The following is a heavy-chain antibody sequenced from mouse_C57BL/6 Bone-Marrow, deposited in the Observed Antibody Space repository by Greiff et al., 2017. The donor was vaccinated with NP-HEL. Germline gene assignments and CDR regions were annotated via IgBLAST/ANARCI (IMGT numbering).Heavy chain of an antibody. CDR3: ARWWSCYDYDGAWFAY. CDR2: IHPNSGST. D-gene: IGHD2-4*01. V-gene: IGHV1-64*01. CDR1: GYTFTSYW. Sequence: QVQLQQPGAELVKPGASVKLSCKASGYTFTSYWMHWVKQRPGQGLEWIGMIHPNSGSTNYNEKFKSKATLTVDKSSSTAYMQLSSLPSEDSAVYYCARWWSCYDYDGAWFAYWGQGTLVTVSA. J-gene: IGHJ3*01.